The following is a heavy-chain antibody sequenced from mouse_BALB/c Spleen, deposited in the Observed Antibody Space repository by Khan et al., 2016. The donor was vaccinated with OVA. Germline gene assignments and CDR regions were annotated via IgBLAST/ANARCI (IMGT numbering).Heavy chain of an antibody. CDR1: GYTFTDYY. D-gene: IGHD1-2*01. V-gene: IGHV1-77*01. CDR2: ISPGSGDT. J-gene: IGHJ3*01. Sequence: QVQLQQSGAELARPGASVKLSCKASGYTFTDYYINWVKLRTGQGLEWIGEISPGSGDTYYNERFKGKATLTAEKSSSTAYMQLSSLTSEASAVYFCARRNYFGYTFAYWGQGTLVTVSA. CDR3: ARRNYFGYTFAY.